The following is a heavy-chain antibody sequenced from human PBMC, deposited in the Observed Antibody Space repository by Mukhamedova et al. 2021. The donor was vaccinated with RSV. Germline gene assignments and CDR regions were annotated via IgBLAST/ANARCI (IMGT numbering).Heavy chain of an antibody. CDR3: ASKPTDSGAFGI. Sequence: NPSLKSRVTISVDTSNNQFSLKLSSVTAADTAVYYCASKPTDSGAFGIWGQGTMVTVSS. J-gene: IGHJ3*02. V-gene: IGHV4-4*09. D-gene: IGHD3/OR15-3a*01.